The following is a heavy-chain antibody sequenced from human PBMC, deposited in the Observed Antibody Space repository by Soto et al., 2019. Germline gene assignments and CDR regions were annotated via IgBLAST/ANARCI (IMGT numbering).Heavy chain of an antibody. D-gene: IGHD6-13*01. J-gene: IGHJ5*02. CDR3: ANAAAGEVDWFDP. CDR2: ISGSGGST. CDR1: GFTFSSSW. V-gene: IGHV3-23*01. Sequence: XSLRLSCAASGFTFSSSWMHWVRQAPGKGLEWVSAISGSGGSTYYADSVKGRFTISRDNSKNTLYLQMNSLTAEDTAVYYCANAAAGEVDWFDPWGQGTLVTVSS.